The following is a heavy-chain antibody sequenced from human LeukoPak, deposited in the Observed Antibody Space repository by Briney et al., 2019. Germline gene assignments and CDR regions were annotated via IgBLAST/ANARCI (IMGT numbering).Heavy chain of an antibody. D-gene: IGHD5-24*01. J-gene: IGHJ4*02. Sequence: GASVKVPCKASGGTFSSYAISWVRQAPGQGLEWMGRIIPILGIANYAQKFQGRVTITADKSTSTAYMELSSLRSEDTAVYYCARVTRRDGYSAVYWGQGTLVTVSS. CDR1: GGTFSSYA. V-gene: IGHV1-69*04. CDR3: ARVTRRDGYSAVY. CDR2: IIPILGIA.